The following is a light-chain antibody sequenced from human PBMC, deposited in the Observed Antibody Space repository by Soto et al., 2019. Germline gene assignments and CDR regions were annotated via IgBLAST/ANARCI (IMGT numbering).Light chain of an antibody. V-gene: IGKV1-5*01. CDR3: QQYNSYLLT. CDR1: QSISSW. Sequence: DIQMPQSPSTLSASVGDRVTITCRASQSISSWLAWYQQKPGKAPKLLIYDASSLESGVPSRFSGSGSGTEFTLTISSLQPDDFATYYCQQYNSYLLTFGQGTKLEIK. J-gene: IGKJ2*01. CDR2: DAS.